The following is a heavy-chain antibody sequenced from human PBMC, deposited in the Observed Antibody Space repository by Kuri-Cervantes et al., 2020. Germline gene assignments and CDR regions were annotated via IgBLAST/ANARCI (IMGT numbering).Heavy chain of an antibody. D-gene: IGHD1-26*01. CDR1: GFTFDDYA. J-gene: IGHJ4*02. CDR3: ARDPEAWELPIDY. V-gene: IGHV3-9*01. Sequence: SLKISCAASGFTFDDYAMHWVRQAPGKGLEWGSGISWNSGSIGYADSVKGRLTISRDNAKNSLYLQMNSLRAEDTAVYYCARDPEAWELPIDYWGQGTLVTVSS. CDR2: ISWNSGSI.